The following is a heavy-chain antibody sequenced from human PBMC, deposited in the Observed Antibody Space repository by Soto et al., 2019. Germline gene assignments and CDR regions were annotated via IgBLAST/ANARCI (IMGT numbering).Heavy chain of an antibody. CDR2: IYYSGST. CDR1: GGSISSGGYY. V-gene: IGHV4-31*03. J-gene: IGHJ4*02. Sequence: SETLSLTCTVSGGSISSGGYYWSWIRQHPGKGLEWIGYIYYSGSTYYNPSLKSRVTISVDTSKNQFSLKLSSVTAADTAVYYCARAGENCGGDCYSPSRKYYFDYWGQGTLVPVSS. D-gene: IGHD2-21*02. CDR3: ARAGENCGGDCYSPSRKYYFDY.